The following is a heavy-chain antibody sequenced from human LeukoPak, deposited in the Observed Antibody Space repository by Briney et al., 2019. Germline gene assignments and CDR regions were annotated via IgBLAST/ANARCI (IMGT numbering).Heavy chain of an antibody. D-gene: IGHD3-16*01. Sequence: SQTLSLTCTVSGGSVSSGSYYWSWIRQPPGKGLEWIGYIYYSGSTNYNPSLKSRVTISVDTSKNQFSLKLSSVTAADTAVYYCARDRLFGGEQWGQGTLVTVSS. J-gene: IGHJ4*02. CDR2: IYYSGST. V-gene: IGHV4-61*01. CDR3: ARDRLFGGEQ. CDR1: GGSVSSGSYY.